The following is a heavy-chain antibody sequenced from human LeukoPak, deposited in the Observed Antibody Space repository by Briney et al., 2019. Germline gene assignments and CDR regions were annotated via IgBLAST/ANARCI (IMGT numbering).Heavy chain of an antibody. J-gene: IGHJ6*02. V-gene: IGHV4-59*01. CDR2: IYYSGST. CDR3: ARARGYSYGYGMDV. Sequence: SETLSLTCTVSGGSISSYYWSWIRQPRGKGLEWIGYIYYSGSTNYNPSLKSRVTISVDTSKNQFSLKLSSVTAADTAVYYCARARGYSYGYGMDVWGQGTTVTVSS. D-gene: IGHD5-18*01. CDR1: GGSISSYY.